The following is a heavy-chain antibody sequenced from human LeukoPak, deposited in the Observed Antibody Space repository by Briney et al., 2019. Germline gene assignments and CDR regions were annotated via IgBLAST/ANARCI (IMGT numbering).Heavy chain of an antibody. D-gene: IGHD6-19*01. CDR3: ARGRGSGHKENWFDP. CDR1: GYTFTTYD. CDR2: MNPNSGNT. J-gene: IGHJ5*02. Sequence: ASGKVSCKASGYTFTTYDINWVRQATGQGPEWMGWMNPNSGNTGYTQKFQGRVTMTGNTSISTAYMELSSLRSEDTAVYYCARGRGSGHKENWFDPWGQGTLVTVSS. V-gene: IGHV1-8*01.